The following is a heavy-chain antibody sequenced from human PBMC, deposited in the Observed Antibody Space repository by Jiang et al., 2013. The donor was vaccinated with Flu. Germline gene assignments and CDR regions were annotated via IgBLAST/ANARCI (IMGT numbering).Heavy chain of an antibody. CDR2: IIPIFGTA. J-gene: IGHJ5*02. D-gene: IGHD3-22*01. V-gene: IGHV1-69*06. Sequence: GAEVKKPGSSVKVXCKASGGTFSSYAISWVRQAPGQGLEWMGGIIPIFGTANYAQKFQGRVTITADKSTSTAYMELSSLRSEDTAVYYCARPITYYYDSSGYWFDPWGQGTLVTVSS. CDR1: GGTFSSYA. CDR3: ARPITYYYDSSGYWFDP.